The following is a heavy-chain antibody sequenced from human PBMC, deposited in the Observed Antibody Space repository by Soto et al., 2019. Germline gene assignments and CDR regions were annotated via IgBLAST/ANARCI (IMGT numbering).Heavy chain of an antibody. D-gene: IGHD5-18*01. CDR2: IYPGDSET. J-gene: IGHJ4*01. V-gene: IGHV5-51*01. CDR3: ARPGAPTDTVVYDF. CDR1: GYSFANYW. Sequence: GESLKISCKASGYSFANYWIGWVCQKPGKGLEWMGVIYPGDSETTYSPSFEGQVIISVDRSRGTAFLEWSSLKASDTAMYYCARPGAPTDTVVYDFWGHGTQVTAPQ.